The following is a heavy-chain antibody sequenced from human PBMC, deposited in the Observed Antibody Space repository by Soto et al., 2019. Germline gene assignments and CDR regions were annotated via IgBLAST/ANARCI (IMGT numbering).Heavy chain of an antibody. Sequence: ASVKVSCKASGYTFTSYDINWVRQATGQGLEWMGWISANNGNTNYAQKLQGRVTMTTDTSTSTAYMELRSLRSDDTAVYYCARVYYYYYGMDVWGQGTTVTVSS. CDR2: ISANNGNT. V-gene: IGHV1-18*01. CDR3: ARVYYYYYGMDV. J-gene: IGHJ6*02. CDR1: GYTFTSYD.